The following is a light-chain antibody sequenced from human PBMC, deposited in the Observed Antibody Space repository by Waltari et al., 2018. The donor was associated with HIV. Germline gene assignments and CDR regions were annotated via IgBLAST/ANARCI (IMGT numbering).Light chain of an antibody. V-gene: IGKV3-20*01. J-gene: IGKJ1*01. Sequence: IVLTQSPGTLSLSPGDRATLPCRASQLVSTSNYFSWYQQKPGQAPRLLIYAATNRVTGIPDRFSGGGSGTDFTLTISRLEPEDLAVYYCQHYGSSPTFGQGTKVEIK. CDR1: QLVSTSNY. CDR3: QHYGSSPT. CDR2: AAT.